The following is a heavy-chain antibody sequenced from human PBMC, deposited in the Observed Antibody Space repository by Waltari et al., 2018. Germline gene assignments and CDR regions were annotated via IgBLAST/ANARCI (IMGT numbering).Heavy chain of an antibody. Sequence: EVQLVESGGGLVQPGGSLRLSCPASGFTFSSYSMNWVRQAPGKGLEWVSYISSSSSTIYYADSVKGRFTISRDNAKNSLYLQMNSLRAEDTAVYYCARDAKGVRDYWGQGTLVTVSS. CDR3: ARDAKGVRDY. D-gene: IGHD3-10*01. J-gene: IGHJ4*02. V-gene: IGHV3-48*04. CDR1: GFTFSSYS. CDR2: ISSSSSTI.